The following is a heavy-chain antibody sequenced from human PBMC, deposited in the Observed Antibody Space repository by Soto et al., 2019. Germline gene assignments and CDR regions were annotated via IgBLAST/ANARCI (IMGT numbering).Heavy chain of an antibody. J-gene: IGHJ5*02. CDR2: IYPGDSDT. CDR3: ARHGVVVAATPLHWFDP. Sequence: PGESLKISCKGSGYSFTSYWIGWVRQMPGKGLEWMGIIYPGDSDTRYSPSFQGQVTISADKSISTAYLQWSSLKASDTAMYYCARHGVVVAATPLHWFDPWGQGTLVTVSS. D-gene: IGHD2-15*01. V-gene: IGHV5-51*01. CDR1: GYSFTSYW.